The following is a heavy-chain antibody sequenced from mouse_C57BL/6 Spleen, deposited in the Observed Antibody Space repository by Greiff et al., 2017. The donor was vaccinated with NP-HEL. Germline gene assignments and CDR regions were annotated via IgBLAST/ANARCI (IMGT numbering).Heavy chain of an antibody. V-gene: IGHV5-4*01. CDR1: GFTFSSYA. Sequence: DVMLVESGGGLVKPGGSLKLSCAASGFTFSSYAMSWVRQTPEKRLEWVATISDGGSYTYYPDNVKGRFTISRDNAKNNLYLQMSHLKSEDTAMYYCARDYDGYYGGFAYWGQGTLVTVSA. J-gene: IGHJ3*01. D-gene: IGHD2-3*01. CDR2: ISDGGSYT. CDR3: ARDYDGYYGGFAY.